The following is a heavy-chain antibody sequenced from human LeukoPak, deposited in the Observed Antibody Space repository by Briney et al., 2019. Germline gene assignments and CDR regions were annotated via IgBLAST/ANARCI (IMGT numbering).Heavy chain of an antibody. CDR3: AKGDYATIPDY. Sequence: PGGSLRLSCAASGFTFSSYWMNWARQAPGKGLEWVSGISWNSGSIGYADSVKGRFTISRDNAKNSLYLQMNSLRTEDTALYFCAKGDYATIPDYWGQGTLVTVSS. CDR1: GFTFSSYW. V-gene: IGHV3-9*01. J-gene: IGHJ4*02. D-gene: IGHD5-24*01. CDR2: ISWNSGSI.